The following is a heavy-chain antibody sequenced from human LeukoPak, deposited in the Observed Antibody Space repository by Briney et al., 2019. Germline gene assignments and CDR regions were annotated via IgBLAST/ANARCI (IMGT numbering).Heavy chain of an antibody. CDR2: INHSGST. D-gene: IGHD2/OR15-2a*01. CDR3: ARAFRARYFDL. V-gene: IGHV4-34*01. J-gene: IGHJ2*01. CDR1: GGSFSGYY. Sequence: PSETLSLTCAVYGGSFSGYYWNWIRQPPGKGLEWIGEINHSGSTNYNPSLKSRVTISVDTSKNQFSLKLSSVTAADTAVYYCARAFRARYFDLWGRGTLVTVSS.